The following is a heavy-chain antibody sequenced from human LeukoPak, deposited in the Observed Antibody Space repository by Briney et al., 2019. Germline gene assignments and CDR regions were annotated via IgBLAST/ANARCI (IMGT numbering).Heavy chain of an antibody. CDR2: ISSGSSYI. CDR1: GFTFSSYS. V-gene: IGHV3-21*01. J-gene: IGHJ4*02. D-gene: IGHD1-14*01. CDR3: ARPTIATGAEPQYYFDY. Sequence: GSLRLSCAASGFTFSSYSMNWVRQAPGKGLEWVSSISSGSSYIYYADSVKGRFTISRDNAKTSLYLQMNSLRAEDTAVYYCARPTIATGAEPQYYFDYWGQGTLVTVSS.